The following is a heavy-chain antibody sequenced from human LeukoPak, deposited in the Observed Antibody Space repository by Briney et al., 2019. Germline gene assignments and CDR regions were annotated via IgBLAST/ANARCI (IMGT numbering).Heavy chain of an antibody. CDR1: GFSFSSYS. J-gene: IGHJ4*02. CDR3: VRRVPNNSSWYELFDY. Sequence: GGSLRLSCAASGFSFSSYSMNWVRQAPGKGLEWLSYISRSGSTIYYADSVKGRFTISRDNAKNSPYLQMNSLRDEDTAVYYCVRRVPNNSSWYELFDYWGQGTLVTVSS. V-gene: IGHV3-48*02. D-gene: IGHD6-13*01. CDR2: ISRSGSTI.